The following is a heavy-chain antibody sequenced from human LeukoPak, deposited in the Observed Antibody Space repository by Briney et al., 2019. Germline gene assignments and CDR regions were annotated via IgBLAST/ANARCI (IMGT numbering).Heavy chain of an antibody. CDR1: GGSISSYY. V-gene: IGHV4-4*07. J-gene: IGHJ4*02. Sequence: PSQTLSLTCTVSGGSISSYYWSWIRQPAGKGLEWIGRIYTSGSTNYNPSLKSRVTMSVDTSMNQFSLKLSSVTAADTAVYYCAREYCSGGSCYIYFDYWGQGTLVTVSS. CDR3: AREYCSGGSCYIYFDY. D-gene: IGHD2-15*01. CDR2: IYTSGST.